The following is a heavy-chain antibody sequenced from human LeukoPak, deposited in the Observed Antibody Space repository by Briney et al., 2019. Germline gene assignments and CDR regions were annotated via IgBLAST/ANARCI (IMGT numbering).Heavy chain of an antibody. CDR2: ISAYNGNT. CDR1: GYTFTSYG. J-gene: IGHJ4*02. V-gene: IGHV1-18*01. D-gene: IGHD3-10*01. CDR3: ARASITMVRGVIITPLDY. Sequence: GASVKVSCKASGYTFTSYGISWVRQAPGQGLEWMGWISAYNGNTNYAQKLQGRVTMTTDTSTSTAYMELRSLRSDDTAVYYCARASITMVRGVIITPLDYWGQGTLVTVSS.